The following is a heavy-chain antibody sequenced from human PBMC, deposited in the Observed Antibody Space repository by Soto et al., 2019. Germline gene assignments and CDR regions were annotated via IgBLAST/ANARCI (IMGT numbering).Heavy chain of an antibody. CDR2: IYSSGST. Sequence: QVQLQESGPGLVKPSQTLSLTCTVSGGSISSGGYYWSWIRQPPGRGLEWFGYIYSSGSTYYNPSLKSRVTISVDTSKNQFSLKLSSVTAADTAVYYCARGYQLLYWFDPWGQGTLVTVSS. D-gene: IGHD2-2*01. V-gene: IGHV4-31*03. J-gene: IGHJ5*02. CDR1: GGSISSGGYY. CDR3: ARGYQLLYWFDP.